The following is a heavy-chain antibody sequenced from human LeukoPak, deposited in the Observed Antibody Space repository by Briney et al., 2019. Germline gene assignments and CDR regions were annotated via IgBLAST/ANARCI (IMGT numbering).Heavy chain of an antibody. Sequence: PGGSLRLSCEASGFTFSSYWMSWVRQAPGKGLEWVANIKTDGSEKYYVDSVKGRITISRDNAKNSLYLQMNSLRAEDTAVYYCARDYTGYFPWGQGTLVIVSS. V-gene: IGHV3-7*03. CDR1: GFTFSSYW. J-gene: IGHJ5*02. CDR2: IKTDGSEK. CDR3: ARDYTGYFP. D-gene: IGHD3-9*01.